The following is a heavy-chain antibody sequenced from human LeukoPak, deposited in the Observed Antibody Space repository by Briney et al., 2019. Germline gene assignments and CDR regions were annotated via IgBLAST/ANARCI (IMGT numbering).Heavy chain of an antibody. D-gene: IGHD6-13*01. J-gene: IGHJ3*02. V-gene: IGHV4-39*07. CDR3: ATYIAAAKDAFDI. Sequence: SETLSLTCTVSGGSISSSSYYWGWIRQPPGKGLEWIGSIYYSGSTYYNPSLKSRVTISVDTSKNQFSLKLSSVTAADTAVYYCATYIAAAKDAFDIWGQGTMVTVSS. CDR1: GGSISSSSYY. CDR2: IYYSGST.